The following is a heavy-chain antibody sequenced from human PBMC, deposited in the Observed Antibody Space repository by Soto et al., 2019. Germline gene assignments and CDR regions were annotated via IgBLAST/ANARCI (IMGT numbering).Heavy chain of an antibody. V-gene: IGHV3-23*01. CDR3: ANSLNTFGGVIVIYYFDY. Sequence: EVQLLESGGGLVQPGGSLRLSCAASGFTFSSYAMSWVRQAPGKGLEWVSAISGSGGSTYYADSVKGRFTISRDNSKNTLYLQMNSLRAEDTAAYYCANSLNTFGGVIVIYYFDYWGQGTLVTVSS. J-gene: IGHJ4*02. D-gene: IGHD3-16*02. CDR2: ISGSGGST. CDR1: GFTFSSYA.